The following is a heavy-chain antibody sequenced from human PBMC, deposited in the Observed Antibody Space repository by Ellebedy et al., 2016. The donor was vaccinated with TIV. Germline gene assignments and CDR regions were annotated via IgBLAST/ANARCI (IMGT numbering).Heavy chain of an antibody. CDR2: ISYDGSNK. V-gene: IGHV3-30-3*01. CDR3: ARDQRGYSGYDATTHFDY. CDR1: GFTFSSYA. J-gene: IGHJ4*02. D-gene: IGHD5-12*01. Sequence: GGSLRLSXAASGFTFSSYAMHWVRQAPGKGLEWVAVISYDGSNKYYADSVKGRFTISRDNSKNTLYLQMNSLRAEDTAVYYCARDQRGYSGYDATTHFDYWGQGTLVTVSS.